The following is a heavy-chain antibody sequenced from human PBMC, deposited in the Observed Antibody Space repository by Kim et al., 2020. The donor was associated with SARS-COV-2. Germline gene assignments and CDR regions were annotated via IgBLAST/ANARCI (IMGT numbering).Heavy chain of an antibody. CDR3: ARGRSRLRRISWVDP. CDR2: MNPNSGRT. CDR1: GYTFSSYD. D-gene: IGHD4-17*01. V-gene: IGHV1-8*01. Sequence: ASVKVSCTASGYTFSSYDINWVRQATGQGPEWMGWMNPNSGRTGYSQKFRGRVTMTSNTSINTAYMELSSLRSEDTAVDYCARGRSRLRRISWVDPWGQGTLVTVSS. J-gene: IGHJ5*02.